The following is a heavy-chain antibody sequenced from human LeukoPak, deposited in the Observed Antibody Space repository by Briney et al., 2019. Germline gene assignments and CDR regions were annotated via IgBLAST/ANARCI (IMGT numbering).Heavy chain of an antibody. CDR3: AETTPFFYDSSGVPGYYFDH. CDR1: GGSINRSSYY. Sequence: SETLSLNCTASGGSINRSSYYWGWIRQPPGKGLEWIGSTYYSGSTYYNPSLKSRVTISVDTSKKQVSLKLNSVTAADTAVYYCAETTPFFYDSSGVPGYYFDHWGQGTLVTVSS. J-gene: IGHJ4*02. D-gene: IGHD3-22*01. V-gene: IGHV4-39*01. CDR2: TYYSGST.